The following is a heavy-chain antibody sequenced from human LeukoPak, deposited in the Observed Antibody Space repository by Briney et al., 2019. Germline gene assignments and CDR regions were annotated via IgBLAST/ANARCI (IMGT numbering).Heavy chain of an antibody. CDR3: ARDLTVTTAARYYYYGMDV. CDR2: ISAYNGNT. D-gene: IGHD4-17*01. V-gene: IGHV1-18*01. CDR1: GYTFTSYG. J-gene: IGHJ6*02. Sequence: ASVTVSCKASGYTFTSYGISWVRQAPGEGLEGMGWISAYNGNTKYAQKLQGRVTITTDRSTSTAYMEVRGVRSDDTAGYYCARDLTVTTAARYYYYGMDVWGQGTTVTVSS.